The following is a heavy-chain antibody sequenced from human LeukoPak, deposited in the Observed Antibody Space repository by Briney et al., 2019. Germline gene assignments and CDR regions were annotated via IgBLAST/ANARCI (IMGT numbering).Heavy chain of an antibody. CDR2: ISAYNGNT. Sequence: ASVKVSCKASGYTFTSDGISWVRQAPGQWLELMGGISAYNGNTNYAQKLQGRVTMTTDTSTSTAYMELRSLRSDDTAVYYCARARDYDSSKDAFDIWGQGTMVTVSS. D-gene: IGHD3-22*01. J-gene: IGHJ3*02. CDR3: ARARDYDSSKDAFDI. V-gene: IGHV1-18*01. CDR1: GYTFTSDG.